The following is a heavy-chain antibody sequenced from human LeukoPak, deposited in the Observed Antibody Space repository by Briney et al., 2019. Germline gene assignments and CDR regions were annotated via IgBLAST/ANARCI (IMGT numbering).Heavy chain of an antibody. CDR2: INQGASEK. Sequence: PGGSLRLSCVASGFMFSGYWMSWVRQTPGKGLEWVANINQGASEKYYVDSVKGRFTISRDNAKNSLYLQMNSLRAEDTAVYYCARHCSSTNCRAYRGQGTLVTVSS. J-gene: IGHJ4*02. V-gene: IGHV3-7*01. CDR3: ARHCSSTNCRAY. D-gene: IGHD2-2*01. CDR1: GFMFSGYW.